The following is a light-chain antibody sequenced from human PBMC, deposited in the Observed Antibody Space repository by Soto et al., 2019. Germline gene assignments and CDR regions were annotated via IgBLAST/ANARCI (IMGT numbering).Light chain of an antibody. CDR1: QSMSSW. J-gene: IGKJ1*01. Sequence: DIQMTQSPSILSASVGDRVTITCRSSQSMSSWLAWYQQKPGKAPNLLIHKASHLESGVPSRFSGSGSGTEFTLTISSLQPGDFATYYCQHYNTYPWTFGQGTKVESK. CDR3: QHYNTYPWT. V-gene: IGKV1-5*03. CDR2: KAS.